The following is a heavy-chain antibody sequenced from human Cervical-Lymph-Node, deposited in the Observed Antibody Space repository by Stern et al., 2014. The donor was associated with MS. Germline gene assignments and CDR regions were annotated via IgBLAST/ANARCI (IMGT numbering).Heavy chain of an antibody. J-gene: IGHJ6*02. Sequence: QVQLVQSGPEVKKPGASVKVSCKASGYTFTNYGLSWLRQAPGQGLEWMGWISAYNGNTYYTQNLQDRVTMTTDTSTNTAYMELRSLRSDDTAAYFCARGGTTPAANYYYYGLDVWGQGTTVTVSS. CDR3: ARGGTTPAANYYYYGLDV. CDR1: GYTFTNYG. D-gene: IGHD3-16*01. V-gene: IGHV1-18*01. CDR2: ISAYNGNT.